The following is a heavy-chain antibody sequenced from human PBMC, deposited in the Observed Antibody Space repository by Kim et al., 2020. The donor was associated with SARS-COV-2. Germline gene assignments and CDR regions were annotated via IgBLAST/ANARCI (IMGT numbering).Heavy chain of an antibody. V-gene: IGHV3-11*03. CDR2: ISSSSSYT. CDR1: GFTFSDYY. Sequence: GGSLRLSCAASGFTFSDYYMSWIRQAPGKGLEWVSYISSSSSYTNYADSVKGRFTISRDNAKNSLYLQMNSLRAEDTAVYYCARYCSGGSCLSYWGQGTLVTVSS. D-gene: IGHD2-15*01. CDR3: ARYCSGGSCLSY. J-gene: IGHJ4*02.